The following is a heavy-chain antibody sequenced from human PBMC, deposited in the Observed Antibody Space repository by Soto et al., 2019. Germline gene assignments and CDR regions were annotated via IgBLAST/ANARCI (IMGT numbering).Heavy chain of an antibody. CDR2: ITSKSAGATT. J-gene: IGHJ4*02. V-gene: IGHV3-15*01. CDR3: YTEHTLFMAH. Sequence: EAQLVESGGGXXXXGXSXRLSCVASGFTFSNAWMSWVRQVPGKGLEWIGRITSKSAGATTAYAAPVTGRFTVSRDDLKNTLYLQVNSLKTEDTGIYYCYTEHTLFMAHWGQGTLVTVSS. CDR1: GFTFSNAW.